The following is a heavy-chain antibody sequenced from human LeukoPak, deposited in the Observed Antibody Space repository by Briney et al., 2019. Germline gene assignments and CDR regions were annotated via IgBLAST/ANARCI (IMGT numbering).Heavy chain of an antibody. J-gene: IGHJ3*02. Sequence: GGSLRLSCAASGFTFSSYGMHWVRQAPGKGLEWVAVISYDGSNKYYADSVKGRFTISRDNSKNTLYLQMNSLKAEDTAVYYCAKDGDYYDSKRGAFDIWGQGTMVTVS. CDR3: AKDGDYYDSKRGAFDI. V-gene: IGHV3-30*18. CDR1: GFTFSSYG. CDR2: ISYDGSNK. D-gene: IGHD3-22*01.